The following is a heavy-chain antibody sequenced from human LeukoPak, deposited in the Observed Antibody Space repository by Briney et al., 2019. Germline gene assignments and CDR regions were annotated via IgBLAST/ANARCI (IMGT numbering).Heavy chain of an antibody. CDR3: ANEPTQANWFDP. D-gene: IGHD4-11*01. V-gene: IGHV1-2*02. J-gene: IGHJ5*02. CDR1: GYTFTGYY. Sequence: ASVKVSCKASGYTFTGYYMHWVRQAPGQGLEWMGWINPNSGGTNYAQKFQGRVTTTRDTSISTAYMELSRLRSDDTAVYYCANEPTQANWFDPWGQGTLVTVSP. CDR2: INPNSGGT.